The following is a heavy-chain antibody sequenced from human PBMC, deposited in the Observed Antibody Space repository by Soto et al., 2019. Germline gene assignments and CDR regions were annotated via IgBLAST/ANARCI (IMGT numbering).Heavy chain of an antibody. J-gene: IGHJ5*02. CDR2: IDPSDSYT. Sequence: ESLKISCKGSGYSFTSYWISWVRQMPGKGLEWMGRIDPSDSYTNYSPSFQGHVTISADKSISTAYLQWSSLKASDTAMYYCARHQIRVLLYSSRWSNYWGWFDPWGQGTLGTAS. D-gene: IGHD6-13*01. V-gene: IGHV5-10-1*01. CDR3: ARHQIRVLLYSSRWSNYWGWFDP. CDR1: GYSFTSYW.